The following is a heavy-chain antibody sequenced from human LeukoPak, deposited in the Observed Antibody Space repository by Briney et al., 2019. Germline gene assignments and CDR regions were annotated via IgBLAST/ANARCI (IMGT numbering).Heavy chain of an antibody. Sequence: ASVKVSCKASGYTFTGYYMHWVRQAPGQGLEWMGWINPNSGGTNYAQKFQGRVTMTRDTSISTAYMELSRLRSDDTAVYYCARAHEWLVPRGLAFGYWGQGTLVTVSS. CDR3: ARAHEWLVPRGLAFGY. CDR1: GYTFTGYY. J-gene: IGHJ4*02. V-gene: IGHV1-2*02. D-gene: IGHD6-19*01. CDR2: INPNSGGT.